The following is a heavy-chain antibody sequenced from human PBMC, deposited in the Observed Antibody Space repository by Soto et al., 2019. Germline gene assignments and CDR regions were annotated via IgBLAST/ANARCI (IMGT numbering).Heavy chain of an antibody. J-gene: IGHJ5*02. V-gene: IGHV3-23*01. Sequence: EVQLLESGGGLVQPGGSLRLSCAASGFTFSSYAMSWVRQAPGKGLEWVSAISNSGGNTYYKDSVKGRFTISRDNSKNTLYLQMNXXRAEDTAXXXCAXDDXAXXSSRGRLGSFDPWGQGTLVTVSS. CDR2: ISNSGGNT. D-gene: IGHD2-2*01. CDR3: AXDDXAXXSSRGRLGSFDP. CDR1: GFTFSSYA.